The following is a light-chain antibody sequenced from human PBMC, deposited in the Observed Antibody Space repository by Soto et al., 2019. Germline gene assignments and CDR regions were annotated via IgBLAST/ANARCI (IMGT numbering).Light chain of an antibody. CDR2: EVS. J-gene: IGLJ1*01. Sequence: QSALTQPPSASGSPGQSVTISCTGTSSDVGGYNYVSWYQQHPGKAPKLMIFEVSKRPSGVPGRFSGSKSGNTASLTVTGLQADDEADYYCTSYAGNSNYVFGTGTKVTVL. V-gene: IGLV2-8*01. CDR1: SSDVGGYNY. CDR3: TSYAGNSNYV.